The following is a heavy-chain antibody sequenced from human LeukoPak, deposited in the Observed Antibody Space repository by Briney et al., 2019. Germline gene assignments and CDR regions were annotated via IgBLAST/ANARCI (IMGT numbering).Heavy chain of an antibody. V-gene: IGHV3-74*01. J-gene: IGHJ5*02. CDR3: AGETGTGFDP. CDR1: GFTFSRYW. Sequence: GGSLRLSCAASGFTFSRYWMHWVRQAPGKGLAWVARINSDGISTSYADSVKGRFTISRDNAKNTLYLQMNSLRAEDTAVYFCAGETGTGFDPWGQGTLVTVS. D-gene: IGHD3/OR15-3a*01. CDR2: INSDGIST.